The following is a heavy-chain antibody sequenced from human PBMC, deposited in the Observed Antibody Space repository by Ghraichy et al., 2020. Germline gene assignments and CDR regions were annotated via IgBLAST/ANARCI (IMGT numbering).Heavy chain of an antibody. CDR1: GGSISSSSYY. J-gene: IGHJ5*02. Sequence: SETLSLTCTVSGGSISSSSYYWGWIRQPPGKGLEWIGSIYYRGSTYYNPSLKSRVTISVDTSKNQFSLKLSSVTAADTAVYYCAREVRQWLVLDWFDPWGQGTLVTVSS. V-gene: IGHV4-39*02. D-gene: IGHD6-19*01. CDR2: IYYRGST. CDR3: AREVRQWLVLDWFDP.